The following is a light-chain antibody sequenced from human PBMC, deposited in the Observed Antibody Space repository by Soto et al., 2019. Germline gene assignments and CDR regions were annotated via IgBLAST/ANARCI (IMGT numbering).Light chain of an antibody. Sequence: QSVLTQPPSVSGAPGQRVTISCTGSSSNIGAGYDVHWYQQLPGTAPKLLIYRNSNRPSGVPARVSGSKSGTSASLAITGLQAEDEADYYCQSYDSSLRGSVFGGGTKLTVL. CDR1: SSNIGAGYD. V-gene: IGLV1-40*01. J-gene: IGLJ3*02. CDR3: QSYDSSLRGSV. CDR2: RNS.